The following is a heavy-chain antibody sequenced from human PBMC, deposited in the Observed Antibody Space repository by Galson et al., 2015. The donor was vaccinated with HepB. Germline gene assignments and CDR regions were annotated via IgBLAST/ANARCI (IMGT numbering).Heavy chain of an antibody. CDR2: INTNTGNP. J-gene: IGHJ4*02. Sequence: SVKVSCKASGYTFTRHTMNWVRQAPGQGLEWMGWINTNTGNPTYAQGFQGRFVFSLDTSVSTAYLQISSLKPEDTALYYCARGVGNGYYYVDYWGQGALVTVSS. D-gene: IGHD5-18*01. CDR1: GYTFTRHT. CDR3: ARGVGNGYYYVDY. V-gene: IGHV7-4-1*02.